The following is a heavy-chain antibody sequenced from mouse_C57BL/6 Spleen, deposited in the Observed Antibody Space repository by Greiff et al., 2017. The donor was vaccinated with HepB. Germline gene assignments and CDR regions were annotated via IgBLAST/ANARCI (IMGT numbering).Heavy chain of an antibody. CDR1: GYTFTDYE. J-gene: IGHJ4*01. D-gene: IGHD1-1*01. V-gene: IGHV1-15*01. Sequence: VQRVESGAELVRPGASVTLSCKASGYTFTDYEMHWVKQTPVHGLEWIGAIDPETGGTAYNQKFKGKAILTADKSSSTAYMELRSLTSEDSAVYYCTRGLYGSSDYYAMDYWGQGTSVTVSS. CDR2: IDPETGGT. CDR3: TRGLYGSSDYYAMDY.